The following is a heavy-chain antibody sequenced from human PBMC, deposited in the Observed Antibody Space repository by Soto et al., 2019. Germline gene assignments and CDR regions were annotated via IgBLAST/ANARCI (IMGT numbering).Heavy chain of an antibody. V-gene: IGHV1-18*01. CDR2: ISAYNGNT. Sequence: QVQLVQSGAEVKKPGASVKVSCKASGYTFASYGISWVRQAPGQGLEWMGWISAYNGNTNYAQKLQGRVTMTTDTSTSTAYMELRSLRSDDTAVYYCARDFPHGDLPDNGMDVWGQGTTVTVSS. CDR1: GYTFASYG. J-gene: IGHJ6*02. D-gene: IGHD4-17*01. CDR3: ARDFPHGDLPDNGMDV.